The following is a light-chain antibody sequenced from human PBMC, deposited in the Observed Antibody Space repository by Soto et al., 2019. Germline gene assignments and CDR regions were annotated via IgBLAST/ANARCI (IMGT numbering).Light chain of an antibody. J-gene: IGLJ1*01. CDR2: DVT. V-gene: IGLV2-11*01. CDR3: CSYAGTYTFYV. CDR1: SSDVGGYDL. Sequence: QSALTQPRSVSGSPGQSVTISCTGTSSDVGGYDLVSWYQQHPGKAPKLMIYDVTKRPSGVPDRFSGSRSGNTASLTVSGLQAEDDADYYCCSYAGTYTFYVFGTWTKLTVL.